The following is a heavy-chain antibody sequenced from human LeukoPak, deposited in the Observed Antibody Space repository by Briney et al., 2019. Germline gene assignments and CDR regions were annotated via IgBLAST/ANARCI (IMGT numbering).Heavy chain of an antibody. V-gene: IGHV3-30*18. J-gene: IGHJ4*02. CDR3: AKDVGERYYFDY. Sequence: PGRSLRLSCAASGFTFTSYGMHWVRQAPGKGLEWVAVISYDGRNKYYTDSVKGRFTISRDNSKNTLYLQMNSLRAEDTAVYYCAKDVGERYYFDYWGQGTLVTVSS. CDR2: ISYDGRNK. CDR1: GFTFTSYG.